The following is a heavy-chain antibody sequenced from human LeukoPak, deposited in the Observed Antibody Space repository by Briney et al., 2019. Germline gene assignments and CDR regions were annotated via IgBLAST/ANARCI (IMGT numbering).Heavy chain of an antibody. D-gene: IGHD3-22*01. V-gene: IGHV3-23*01. CDR3: AKDANFLRSSGYLIPIDF. Sequence: GGSLRLSCAASGFTFSRNAMNWVRQAPGKVLEWVAAISGNGLGTYADSVKGRFNISRDNSRNTLYLHMNSLRIEDTAFYYCAKDANFLRSSGYLIPIDFWGQGTLVTVSS. CDR1: GFTFSRNA. J-gene: IGHJ4*02. CDR2: ISGNGLGT.